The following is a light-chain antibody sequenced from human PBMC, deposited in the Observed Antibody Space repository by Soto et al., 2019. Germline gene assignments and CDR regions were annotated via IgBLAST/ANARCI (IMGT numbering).Light chain of an antibody. J-gene: IGKJ4*01. V-gene: IGKV1-33*01. CDR1: QDINIY. CDR3: QQYLNLLT. CDR2: DAS. Sequence: DIQMTQSPSSLSASVGDRVTITCQASQDINIYLNWYQQKPGKAPKLRIYDASNLETGVPSRFSGSGSGTEFTFTISSLQPEDIATYFCQQYLNLLTFGGGTKVEIK.